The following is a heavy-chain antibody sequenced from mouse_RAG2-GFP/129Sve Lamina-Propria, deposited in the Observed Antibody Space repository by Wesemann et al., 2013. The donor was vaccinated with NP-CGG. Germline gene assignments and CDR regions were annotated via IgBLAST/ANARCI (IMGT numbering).Heavy chain of an antibody. Sequence: EVQLQQSGAELVRPGASVKLSCTASGFNIKDDYMHWVKQRPEQGLEWIGRIDPANGNTKYAPKFQDKATITADTSSNTAYLQLSSLTSEDTAVYYCATYPWFAYWGQGTLVTVSA. V-gene: IGHV14-4*01. J-gene: IGHJ3*01. CDR1: GFNIKDDY. CDR2: IDPANGNT. D-gene: IGHD5-5*01. CDR3: ATYPWFAY.